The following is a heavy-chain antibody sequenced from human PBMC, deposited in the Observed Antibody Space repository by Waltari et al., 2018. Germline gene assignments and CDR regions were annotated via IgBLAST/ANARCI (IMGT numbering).Heavy chain of an antibody. V-gene: IGHV4-4*07. CDR1: GFTFRSYH. Sequence: ESGGGVTQPGGSLRLSCAASGFTFRSYHMNWVRQAPGKGLEGLGRISTSGSTNYNPTLKSRVTMSGDTSKNQFSLKLSSVTAADTAVYYCARVTPTASYGMDVWGQGTTVTVSS. CDR2: ISTSGST. D-gene: IGHD5-18*01. J-gene: IGHJ6*02. CDR3: ARVTPTASYGMDV.